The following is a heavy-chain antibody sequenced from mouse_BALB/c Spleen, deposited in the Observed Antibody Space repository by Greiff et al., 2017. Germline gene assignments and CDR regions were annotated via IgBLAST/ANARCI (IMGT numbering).Heavy chain of an antibody. CDR3: AKQEYYYGSGPHYYALDY. CDR2: IWGVGST. V-gene: IGHV2-3*01. CDR1: GFSITSDY. J-gene: IGHJ4*01. Sequence: VQLKQSGPGLVAPSQTLSITCTVSGFSITSDYVSWVRQLPGKGLEWMGVIWGVGSTNYHSALISRLSISKDNSKSQAFLKLNSLQTDDTATYYDAKQEYYYGSGPHYYALDYWGQGTSVTVSS. D-gene: IGHD1-1*01.